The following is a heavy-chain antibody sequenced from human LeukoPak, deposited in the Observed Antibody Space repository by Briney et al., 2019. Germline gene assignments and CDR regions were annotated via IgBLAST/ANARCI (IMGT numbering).Heavy chain of an antibody. CDR2: INPSGGST. CDR1: GYTFTSYY. D-gene: IGHD6-13*01. Sequence: ASVKVSCKASGYTFTSYYMHWVRQAPGQGLEWMGIINPSGGSTSYAQKFQGRVTMTRDTSTSTVYMELSSLRSEDTAVYYCARDGQQLVPTDAFDIWGQGTMVTVSS. J-gene: IGHJ3*02. CDR3: ARDGQQLVPTDAFDI. V-gene: IGHV1-46*01.